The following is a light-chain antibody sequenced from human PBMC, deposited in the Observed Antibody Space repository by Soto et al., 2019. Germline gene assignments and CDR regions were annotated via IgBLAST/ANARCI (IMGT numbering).Light chain of an antibody. CDR1: ESVTSSH. CDR3: QHYGSSSNT. J-gene: IGKJ5*01. V-gene: IGKV3-20*01. CDR2: GAS. Sequence: EIVLTQSPDTLSLSPGERATLSCRASESVTSSHLAWYQQKRGQAPRLLIYGASSRATGIPDRFSGSGSGTDFTLTISRLEPEDFAVYHCQHYGSSSNTFGQGTRLEIK.